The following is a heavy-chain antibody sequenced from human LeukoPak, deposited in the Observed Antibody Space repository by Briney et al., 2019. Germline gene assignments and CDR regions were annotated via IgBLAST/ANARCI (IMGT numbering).Heavy chain of an antibody. Sequence: PGGSLRLSCVACGYRFSHYCILWVRQAPGKGLEWVANIKKDGSEKNYVDSVKGRFTISRDIAKNSLYLQMNSVRVEDSATYYSTTDFGRPGYWGQGTLVTVSS. V-gene: IGHV3-7*01. CDR1: GYRFSHYC. J-gene: IGHJ4*02. CDR2: IKKDGSEK. D-gene: IGHD3-16*01. CDR3: TTDFGRPGY.